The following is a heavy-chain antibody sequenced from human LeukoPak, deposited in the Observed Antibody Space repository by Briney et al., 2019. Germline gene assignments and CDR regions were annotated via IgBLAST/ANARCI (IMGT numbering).Heavy chain of an antibody. Sequence: PGGSLRLSCAASGFTFSSYVMSWVRQAPGKGLEWVTAISGSGGSTYYAHSVKGRFTISRDNSKNTLYLQMNSLRAEDTAVYYCARAVRRLINYYENAFDIWGQGTMVTVSS. CDR1: GFTFSSYV. D-gene: IGHD3-22*01. J-gene: IGHJ3*02. V-gene: IGHV3-23*01. CDR3: ARAVRRLINYYENAFDI. CDR2: ISGSGGST.